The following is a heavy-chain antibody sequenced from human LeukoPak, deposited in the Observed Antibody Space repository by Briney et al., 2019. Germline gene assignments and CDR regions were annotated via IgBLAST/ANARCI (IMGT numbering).Heavy chain of an antibody. J-gene: IGHJ3*02. D-gene: IGHD6-19*01. CDR3: AKDLHEQWLVSADAFDI. V-gene: IGHV3-7*03. CDR2: IKQDGSEK. Sequence: GGSLRLSCAASGFTFSSYWMSWVRQAPGKGLEWVANIKQDGSEKYYVDSVKGRFTISRDNAKNSLYLQMNSLRAEDTALYYCAKDLHEQWLVSADAFDIWGLGTMVTVSS. CDR1: GFTFSSYW.